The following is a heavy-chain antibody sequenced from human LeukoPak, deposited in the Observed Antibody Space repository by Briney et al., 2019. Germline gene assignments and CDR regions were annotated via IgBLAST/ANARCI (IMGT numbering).Heavy chain of an antibody. CDR1: GGSISSHY. Sequence: PSETLSLTCTVSGGSISSHYWSWLRQPPGKGLEWIGYIYYSGSTNYNPSLKSRVTISVDTSKNQFSLKLSSVTAADTAVYYCARGYYDFWSGHFDYWGQGTLVTVSS. CDR2: IYYSGST. D-gene: IGHD3-3*01. J-gene: IGHJ4*02. V-gene: IGHV4-59*11. CDR3: ARGYYDFWSGHFDY.